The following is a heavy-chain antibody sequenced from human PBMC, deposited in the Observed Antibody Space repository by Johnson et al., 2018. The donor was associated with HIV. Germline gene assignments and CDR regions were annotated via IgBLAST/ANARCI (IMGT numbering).Heavy chain of an antibody. D-gene: IGHD4-17*01. Sequence: QVQLVESGGGVVQPGRSLRLSCAASGFTFSVYPKHWVRQAPGKGLAWVAVISYDGSNKYYTDSVKGRFTISRDNSENTLYLQMKSLRTEDTAVYYCARDGDSDAFDIWGQGTVVTVSS. CDR3: ARDGDSDAFDI. J-gene: IGHJ3*02. V-gene: IGHV3-30-3*01. CDR2: ISYDGSNK. CDR1: GFTFSVYP.